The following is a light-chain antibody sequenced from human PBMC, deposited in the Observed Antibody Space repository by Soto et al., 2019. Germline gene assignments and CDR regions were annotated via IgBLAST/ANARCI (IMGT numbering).Light chain of an antibody. J-gene: IGLJ1*01. Sequence: QSVLTQPASVSGSPGQSVTISCTGTSSDVGGYNYVSWYQQHPGKAPKVMIYDVSNRPSGVSNRFSGSKSGNTASLTISGLQAEDEADYYCSSYTSSNTLYVFGTGTQLTVL. CDR2: DVS. CDR1: SSDVGGYNY. CDR3: SSYTSSNTLYV. V-gene: IGLV2-14*01.